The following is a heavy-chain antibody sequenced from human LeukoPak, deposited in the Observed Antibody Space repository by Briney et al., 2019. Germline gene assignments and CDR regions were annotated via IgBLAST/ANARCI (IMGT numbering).Heavy chain of an antibody. V-gene: IGHV2-5*02. CDR2: IYWDDDK. CDR3: ALTNYYGSGSYYRNLFDY. CDR1: GFSLSTSGVG. D-gene: IGHD3-10*01. Sequence: SGPTLVNPTQTLTLTCTFSGFSLSTSGVGVGWIRQPPGKALEWLALIYWDDDKRYSPSLKSRLTITKDTSKNQVVLTMTNMDPVDAATYYCALTNYYGSGSYYRNLFDYWGQGTLVTVSS. J-gene: IGHJ4*02.